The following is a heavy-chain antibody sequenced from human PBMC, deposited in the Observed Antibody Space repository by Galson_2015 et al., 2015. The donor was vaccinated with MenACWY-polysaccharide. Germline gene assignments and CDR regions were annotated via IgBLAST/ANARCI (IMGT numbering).Heavy chain of an antibody. CDR2: INADNGYT. CDR3: ASLISKGGG. Sequence: SVKVSCKASGYTFSNYAMHWVRQAPGQRLEWMGWINADNGYTKYSPKLQGRVTITRDTSASTAYMELSSLTSKDTAIYYCASLISKGGGWGQGTLVTVSS. D-gene: IGHD3-3*02. V-gene: IGHV1-3*01. J-gene: IGHJ4*02. CDR1: GYTFSNYA.